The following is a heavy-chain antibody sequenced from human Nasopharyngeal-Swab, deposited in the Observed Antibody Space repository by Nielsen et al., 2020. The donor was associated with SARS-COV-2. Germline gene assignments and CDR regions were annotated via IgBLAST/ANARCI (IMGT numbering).Heavy chain of an antibody. V-gene: IGHV3-53*01. J-gene: IGHJ4*02. D-gene: IGHD6-13*01. Sequence: GGSLRLSCEVSGFSVSYNYMSWVRQAPGNGLEWVAVIYSRGETHYTDSVRGRFTISRDNSKNMVNLQLNSLRAEDTAVYYCARMDFIASRDYWGQGTLVTVSS. CDR1: GFSVSYNY. CDR2: IYSRGET. CDR3: ARMDFIASRDY.